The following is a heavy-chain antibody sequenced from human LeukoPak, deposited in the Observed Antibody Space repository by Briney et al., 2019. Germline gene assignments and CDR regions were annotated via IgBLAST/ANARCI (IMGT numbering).Heavy chain of an antibody. J-gene: IGHJ4*02. V-gene: IGHV4-4*02. CDR2: IFHTGST. Sequence: SETLSLTCAVSGGSINSSNWWNWVRQPPGKGLEWIGEIFHTGSTNYNPSLKTRVTISLDKSKNQFSLRLNSVTAADTAVYYCAREGGPYRPLDYSGQGTLVTVSS. CDR3: AREGGPYRPLDY. CDR1: GGSINSSNW.